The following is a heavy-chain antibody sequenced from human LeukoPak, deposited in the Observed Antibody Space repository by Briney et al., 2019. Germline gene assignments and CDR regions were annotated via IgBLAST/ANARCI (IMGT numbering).Heavy chain of an antibody. D-gene: IGHD3-22*01. CDR1: GFTFDDYG. V-gene: IGHV3-20*04. CDR3: AREGDYYDSSGLPTRGAFDI. CDR2: INWNGGST. Sequence: PGGSLRLSCAASGFTFDDYGMSWVRQAPGKGLEWVSGINWNGGSTGYADSVKGRFTISRDNAKNSLYLQMNSLRAEDTALYYCAREGDYYDSSGLPTRGAFDISGQGTMVTVSS. J-gene: IGHJ3*02.